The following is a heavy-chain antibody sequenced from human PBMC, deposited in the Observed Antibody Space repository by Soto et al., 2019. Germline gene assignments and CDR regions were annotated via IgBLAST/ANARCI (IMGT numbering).Heavy chain of an antibody. Sequence: QVQLQESGPGLVKPSQTLSLNCNVSGGSISSGDYYWSWVRQAPGKGLEWIGYVYYSGSTYYNPCLQSRVTMSVDTSNNQVSLKLTSVTAAHTAVYYCARVFRGTYYVWWFFDLWGRGSLVSVST. CDR1: GGSISSGDYY. CDR2: VYYSGST. J-gene: IGHJ2*01. V-gene: IGHV4-30-4*01. D-gene: IGHD1-26*01. CDR3: ARVFRGTYYVWWFFDL.